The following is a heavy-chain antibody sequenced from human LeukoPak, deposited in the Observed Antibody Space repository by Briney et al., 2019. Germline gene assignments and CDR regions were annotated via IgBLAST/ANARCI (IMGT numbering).Heavy chain of an antibody. V-gene: IGHV3-23*01. Sequence: GGSLRLSCEASGVTFSSYVMSWVRQAPGKGPEWVSGISGSGGGTYYADSVKGRFTISRDNSKNTLYLQMNSLRAEDTAVYYCAKLVEGPGYSSSWYDVYYFDYWGQGTLVTVSS. J-gene: IGHJ4*02. CDR2: ISGSGGGT. D-gene: IGHD6-13*01. CDR1: GVTFSSYV. CDR3: AKLVEGPGYSSSWYDVYYFDY.